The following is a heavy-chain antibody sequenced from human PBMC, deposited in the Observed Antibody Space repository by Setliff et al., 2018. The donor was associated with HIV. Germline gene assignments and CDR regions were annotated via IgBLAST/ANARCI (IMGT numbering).Heavy chain of an antibody. CDR2: MNPNSGNA. CDR3: TPWTGTSRFDY. V-gene: IGHV1-8*01. CDR1: GYTFTKYD. Sequence: GASVKVSCKASGYTFTKYDINWVRQATGQGLEWMGWMNPNSGNAASVKGRFTISRDDSKSVAYLQMSSLKTEDTAVYYCTPWTGTSRFDYWGQGTLVTVSS. D-gene: IGHD1-7*01. J-gene: IGHJ4*02.